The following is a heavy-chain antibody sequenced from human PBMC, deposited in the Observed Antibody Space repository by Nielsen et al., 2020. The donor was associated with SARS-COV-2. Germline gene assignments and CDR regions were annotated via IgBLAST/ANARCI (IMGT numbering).Heavy chain of an antibody. CDR3: ATGESDGYNGGVDY. CDR2: FDPEDGET. D-gene: IGHD5-24*01. Sequence: ASVKVSCKASGGTLNSHTISWVRQAPGKGLEWMGGFDPEDGETIYAQKFQGRVTMTEDTSTDTAYMELSSLRSEDTAVYYCATGESDGYNGGVDYWGQGTLVTVSS. J-gene: IGHJ4*02. V-gene: IGHV1-24*01. CDR1: GGTLNSHT.